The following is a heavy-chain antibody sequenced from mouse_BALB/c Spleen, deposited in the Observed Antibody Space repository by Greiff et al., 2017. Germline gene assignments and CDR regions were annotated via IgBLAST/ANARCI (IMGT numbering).Heavy chain of an antibody. V-gene: IGHV5-4*02. CDR2: ISDGGSYT. CDR3: ARGTTVGGYAMDY. D-gene: IGHD1-1*01. J-gene: IGHJ4*01. Sequence: EVHLVESGGGLVKPGGSLKLSCAASGFTFSDYYMYWVRQTPEKRLEWVATISDGGSYTYDPDSVKGRFTISSYNAKNNLYLQMSSLKSEDTAMYYCARGTTVGGYAMDYRGQGTSVTVSS. CDR1: GFTFSDYY.